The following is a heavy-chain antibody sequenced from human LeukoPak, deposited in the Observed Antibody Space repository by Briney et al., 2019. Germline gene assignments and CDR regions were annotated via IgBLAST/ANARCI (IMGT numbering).Heavy chain of an antibody. Sequence: GGSLRLSCAASGFTVSSNYMSWVRQAPGKGLEWVSVIYSGGSTYYADSVKGRFTISRDNSKNTLYLQMNSLRAEDTAVYYCAKDTRRPIGGYFDYWGQGTLVTVSS. CDR2: IYSGGST. V-gene: IGHV3-53*01. J-gene: IGHJ4*02. CDR1: GFTVSSNY. CDR3: AKDTRRPIGGYFDY. D-gene: IGHD3-10*01.